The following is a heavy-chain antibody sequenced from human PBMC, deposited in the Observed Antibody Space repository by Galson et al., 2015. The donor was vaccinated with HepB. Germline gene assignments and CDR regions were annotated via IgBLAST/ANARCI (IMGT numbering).Heavy chain of an antibody. CDR3: ARGRAVAGTVY. J-gene: IGHJ4*02. CDR1: GFTFSDYY. V-gene: IGHV3-11*05. Sequence: SLRLSCAASGFTFSDYYMSWIRQAPGKGLEWVSYISSSSSYTNYADSVKGRFTISRDNAKNSLYLQMNSLRAEDTAVYYCARGRAVAGTVYWGQGTLVTVSS. D-gene: IGHD6-19*01. CDR2: ISSSSSYT.